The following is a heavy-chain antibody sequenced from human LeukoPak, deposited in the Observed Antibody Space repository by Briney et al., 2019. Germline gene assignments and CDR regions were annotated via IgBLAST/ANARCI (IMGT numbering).Heavy chain of an antibody. Sequence: GGSLRLSCAASGFTFSSYGIHWVRQAPGKGLEWVAFIRYDGSNKYYADSVKGRFTISRDNSKNTLYLQMNSLRAEDTAVYYCAKDGGGPPSHDTVTPYWYFDLWGRGTLVTVSS. J-gene: IGHJ2*01. V-gene: IGHV3-30*02. CDR2: IRYDGSNK. CDR1: GFTFSSYG. D-gene: IGHD4-17*01. CDR3: AKDGGGPPSHDTVTPYWYFDL.